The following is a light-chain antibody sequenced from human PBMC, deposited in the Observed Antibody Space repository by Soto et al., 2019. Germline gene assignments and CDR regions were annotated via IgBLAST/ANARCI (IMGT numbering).Light chain of an antibody. CDR3: QQTYNPPRT. CDR2: AAS. J-gene: IGKJ1*01. CDR1: ETIARY. Sequence: DIQLTQSPSSLSASVGDRVTITCRASETIARYLNWYQQKPGKAPNILIYAASTLKSGFPSRFSGTGSGTDFTLTISRLQPEDFATYYCQQTYNPPRTFGQGTKVDIK. V-gene: IGKV1-39*01.